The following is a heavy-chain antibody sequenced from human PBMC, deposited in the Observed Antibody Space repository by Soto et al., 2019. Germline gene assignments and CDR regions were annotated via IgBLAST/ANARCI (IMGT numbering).Heavy chain of an antibody. CDR2: ISSSSSYI. J-gene: IGHJ4*02. V-gene: IGHV3-21*01. CDR3: ARASPPWELLFDY. D-gene: IGHD1-26*01. Sequence: GGSLRLSCAASGFTFSSYSMNWVRQAPGKGLEWVSSISSSSSYIYYADSVKGRFTISRDNAKNSLYLQMNSLRAEDTAVYYCARASPPWELLFDYWGQGTLVTVSS. CDR1: GFTFSSYS.